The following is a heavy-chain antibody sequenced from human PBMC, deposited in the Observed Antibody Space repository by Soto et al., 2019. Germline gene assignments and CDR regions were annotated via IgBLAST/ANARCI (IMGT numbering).Heavy chain of an antibody. J-gene: IGHJ4*02. CDR1: GYTFSNYG. CDR3: ARTTHEEPTFDY. D-gene: IGHD1-26*01. V-gene: IGHV1-18*01. CDR2: VTGYDGNA. Sequence: QVQLVQSGAEVKKSGASMKVSCKASGYTFSNYGISWVRQAPGQGLEWMGWVTGYDGNANYAQRFQGRVTMTTDTSTNTAYMDPRRLSSDDTAVYYCARTTHEEPTFDYWGQGTLVTVSS.